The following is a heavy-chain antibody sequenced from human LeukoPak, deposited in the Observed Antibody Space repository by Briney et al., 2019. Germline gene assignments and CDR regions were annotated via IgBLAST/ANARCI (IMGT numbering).Heavy chain of an antibody. D-gene: IGHD3-16*01. J-gene: IGHJ4*02. Sequence: PGGSLRLSCAASGFIFSSYAMHWVRQAPGKGLEWVAVISYDGSNKYYADSVKGRFTISRDNSKNTLYLQMNSLRAEDTAVYYCARSTSYDYVWGAFDYWGQGTLVTVSS. V-gene: IGHV3-30-3*01. CDR1: GFIFSSYA. CDR2: ISYDGSNK. CDR3: ARSTSYDYVWGAFDY.